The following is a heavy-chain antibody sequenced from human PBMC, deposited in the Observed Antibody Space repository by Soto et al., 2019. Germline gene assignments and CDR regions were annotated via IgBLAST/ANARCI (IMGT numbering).Heavy chain of an antibody. V-gene: IGHV4-59*12. CDR1: GGSISRYY. J-gene: IGHJ5*02. D-gene: IGHD6-19*01. Sequence: PSDTLSLTCTVSGGSISRYYWSLIRQPPGKGLEWIGYIYYSGSNNYNPSLKSRVTISVNTSKNQFSLQLSSVTAADTAVYYCARERPDGERLEPWGQGTLVTVS. CDR3: ARERPDGERLEP. CDR2: IYYSGSN.